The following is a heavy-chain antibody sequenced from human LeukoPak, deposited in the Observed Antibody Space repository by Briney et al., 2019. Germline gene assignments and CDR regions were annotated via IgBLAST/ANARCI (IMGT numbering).Heavy chain of an antibody. CDR3: AREGDLYYLDY. CDR2: IYYSGST. CDR1: GGSISSGGYY. J-gene: IGHJ4*02. D-gene: IGHD3-16*01. V-gene: IGHV4-31*03. Sequence: SETLSLTCTVSGGSISSGGYYWSWIRQHPGKGLEWIGYIYYSGSTYYNPSLKSRVTISVDTSKNQFSLKLSSVTTADTAVYYCAREGDLYYLDYWGQGTLVTVSS.